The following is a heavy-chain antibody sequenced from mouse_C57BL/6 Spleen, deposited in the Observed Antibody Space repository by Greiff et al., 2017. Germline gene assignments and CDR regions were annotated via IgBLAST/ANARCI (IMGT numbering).Heavy chain of an antibody. CDR2: IDPETGGT. CDR1: GYTFTDYE. Sequence: QVQLQQSGAELVRPGASVTLSCKASGYTFTDYEMHWVKQTPVHGLEWIGAIDPETGGTAYNQKFKGKAILTADKSSSTAYMELRSLTSEDSAVYYCTSGLITTVVASYYAMDYWGQGTSVTVSS. V-gene: IGHV1-15*01. J-gene: IGHJ4*01. CDR3: TSGLITTVVASYYAMDY. D-gene: IGHD1-1*01.